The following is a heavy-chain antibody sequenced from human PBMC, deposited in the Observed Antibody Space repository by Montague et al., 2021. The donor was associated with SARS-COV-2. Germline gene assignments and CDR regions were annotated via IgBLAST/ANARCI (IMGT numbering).Heavy chain of an antibody. V-gene: IGHV2-5*02. CDR3: AADRIASWAFDY. CDR2: IYWDDDK. CDR1: GFSLSTSGVG. J-gene: IGHJ4*02. Sequence: PALVKPTQTLTLTCTFSGFSLSTSGVGVGWIRQPPGKALEWLAPIYWDDDKRYSPSLKSRLTITKDTSKSQVVLTMTNMDPVDTATYYCAADRIASWAFDYWGQGTRVTVSS. D-gene: IGHD7-27*01.